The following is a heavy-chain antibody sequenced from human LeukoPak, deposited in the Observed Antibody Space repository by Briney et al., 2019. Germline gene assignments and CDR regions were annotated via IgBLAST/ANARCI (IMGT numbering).Heavy chain of an antibody. V-gene: IGHV6-1*01. J-gene: IGHJ4*02. CDR3: ARDNPISGWYPLDY. CDR2: TYYRSRWYN. CDR1: GDSVSSNSAA. Sequence: SQTLSLSCAISGDSVSSNSAAWNWIRQSPSSGLEWLGMTYYRSRWYNDYAVSVKSRITIKPDTSKNQFSLQLNSVTPEDTAVYYCARDNPISGWYPLDYWGEGTLVTVSS. D-gene: IGHD6-19*01.